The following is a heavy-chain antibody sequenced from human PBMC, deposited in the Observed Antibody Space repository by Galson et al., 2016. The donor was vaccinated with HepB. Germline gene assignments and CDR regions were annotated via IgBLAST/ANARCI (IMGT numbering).Heavy chain of an antibody. CDR2: ITGSGDSS. CDR3: AKDGYCSEPTCFWYTGMNV. CDR1: GFTFKDYA. J-gene: IGHJ6*02. V-gene: IGHV3-23*01. D-gene: IGHD2-15*01. Sequence: SLRLSCAASGFTFKDYAMDWVRQAPGKGLEWVSAITGSGDSSYYAESVEGRFTIPRDNSKNTLYLRMSGLRVEDTAIYYCAKDGYCSEPTCFWYTGMNVWGQGTPVTVSS.